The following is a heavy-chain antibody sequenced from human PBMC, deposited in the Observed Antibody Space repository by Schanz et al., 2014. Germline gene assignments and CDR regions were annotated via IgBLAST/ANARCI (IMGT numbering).Heavy chain of an antibody. D-gene: IGHD2-21*01. CDR3: AKGQLLSYYFDY. V-gene: IGHV3-21*04. Sequence: EVQLVESGGGLVKPGGSLRLSCAASGFTFSYYNMNWVRQAPGKGLEWVSSISNGSGDTYYADSVKGRFTISRDNSKNTLYLQMNSLRAEDTAVYYCAKGQLLSYYFDYWGQGTLVTVSS. J-gene: IGHJ4*02. CDR2: ISNGSGDT. CDR1: GFTFSYYN.